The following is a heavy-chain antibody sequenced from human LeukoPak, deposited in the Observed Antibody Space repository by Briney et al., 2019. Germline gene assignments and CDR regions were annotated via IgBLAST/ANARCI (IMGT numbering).Heavy chain of an antibody. Sequence: SETLSLTCTVSGDSISSYYWSWIRQPPGKGLEWIGYIYYSGSTNYNPSLKSRVTISVGTSKNQFSLRLSSVTAADTAVYYCARDRSGSYSRYYYGMDVWGQGTTVTVSS. D-gene: IGHD1-26*01. V-gene: IGHV4-59*01. CDR1: GDSISSYY. J-gene: IGHJ6*02. CDR3: ARDRSGSYSRYYYGMDV. CDR2: IYYSGST.